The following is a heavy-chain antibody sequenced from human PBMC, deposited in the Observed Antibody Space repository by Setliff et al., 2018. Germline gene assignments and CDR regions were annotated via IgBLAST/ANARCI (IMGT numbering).Heavy chain of an antibody. CDR3: TTGYISGYYIGH. CDR2: IKGQTDGGTT. Sequence: LRLSCAASGFTFSDAWMNWVRQAPGKGLEWVGRIKGQTDGGTTDYAAPVKGRFSISRDDSKNTVYLQMNSLKTEDTAVYYCTTGYISGYYIGHWGLGTLVTVSS. CDR1: GFTFSDAW. V-gene: IGHV3-15*01. J-gene: IGHJ4*02. D-gene: IGHD6-19*01.